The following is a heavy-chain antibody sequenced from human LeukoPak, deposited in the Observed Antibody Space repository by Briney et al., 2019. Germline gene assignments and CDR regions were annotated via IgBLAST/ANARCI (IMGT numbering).Heavy chain of an antibody. CDR3: AKAEYRDYDSSGYYSDAFDI. J-gene: IGHJ3*02. CDR2: ISYDGSNK. CDR1: GFTFSSYA. V-gene: IGHV3-30*04. Sequence: PGGSLRLSCAASGFTFSSYAMHWVRQAPGKGLEWVAVISYDGSNKYYADSVKGRFTISRDNSKNTLYLQMNSLRAEDTAVYYCAKAEYRDYDSSGYYSDAFDIWGQGTMVTVSS. D-gene: IGHD3-22*01.